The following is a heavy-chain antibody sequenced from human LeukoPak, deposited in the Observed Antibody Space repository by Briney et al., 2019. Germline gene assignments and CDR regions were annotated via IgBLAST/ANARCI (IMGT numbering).Heavy chain of an antibody. V-gene: IGHV3-33*06. CDR3: AKGGYDSSGYSFDP. CDR2: IWYDGSNK. Sequence: GRSLRLSCAASGFTFSSYGMHWVRQAPGKGLEWVAVIWYDGSNKYYADSVKGRFTISRDNSKNTLYLQMISLRAEDTAVYYCAKGGYDSSGYSFDPWGQGTLVTVSS. CDR1: GFTFSSYG. D-gene: IGHD3-22*01. J-gene: IGHJ5*02.